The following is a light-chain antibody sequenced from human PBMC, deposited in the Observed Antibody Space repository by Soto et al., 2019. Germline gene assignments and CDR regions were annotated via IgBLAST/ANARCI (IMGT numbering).Light chain of an antibody. J-gene: IGKJ2*02. V-gene: IGKV1-5*03. CDR2: KAS. CDR1: QTVNNW. Sequence: DIQMTQSPSTLSASVGDRDTITCRASQTVNNWLAWYQQKPGPAPNLLIYKASILDSGVPSRFSGSGSGTEFSLIISSLQPDDSATYYCQQYQTLSPCTFGQGTTLEIK. CDR3: QQYQTLSPCT.